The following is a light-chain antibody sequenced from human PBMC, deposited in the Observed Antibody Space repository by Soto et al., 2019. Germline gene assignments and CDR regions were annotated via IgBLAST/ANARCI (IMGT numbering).Light chain of an antibody. CDR1: TSNIGSNP. CDR2: SNN. J-gene: IGLJ3*02. Sequence: QSVLTQPPSASGTPGQRVAISCSGSTSNIGSNPVNWYQQLPGTAPKLLIYSNNQRPSGVPDRFSGSKSGTSASLAISGLQSEDDADYSCAARDDSSYRPVFGGGTKLTVL. V-gene: IGLV1-44*01. CDR3: AARDDSSYRPV.